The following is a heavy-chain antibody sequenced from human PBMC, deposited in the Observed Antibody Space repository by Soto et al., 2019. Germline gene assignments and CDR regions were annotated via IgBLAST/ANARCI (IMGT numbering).Heavy chain of an antibody. V-gene: IGHV4-4*07. D-gene: IGHD3-3*01. CDR1: GGSIISYY. Sequence: LETMSLTCTVSGGSIISYYCNWIRQPAGKGLEWIGRIDNSGSTNYNPSLKSRITMSADTSRNQFSLKLNSVTAADTAVYYCARGGQDFWSGPFDYWGQGALVTVSS. CDR3: ARGGQDFWSGPFDY. J-gene: IGHJ4*02. CDR2: IDNSGST.